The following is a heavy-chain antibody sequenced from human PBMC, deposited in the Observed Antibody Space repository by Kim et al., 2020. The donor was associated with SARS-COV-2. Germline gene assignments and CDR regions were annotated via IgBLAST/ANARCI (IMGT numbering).Heavy chain of an antibody. V-gene: IGHV3-53*01. D-gene: IGHD4-17*01. CDR1: GFTVSSNY. CDR3: ARATTVTTGYYYGMYV. Sequence: GGSLRLSCAASGFTVSSNYMSWVRQAPGKGLEWVSVTYSGGSTYYADSVKGRFTISRDNSENTLYLQLNSLRAENTAVYYCARATTVTTGYYYGMYVWGQGTTVTVSS. J-gene: IGHJ6*02. CDR2: TYSGGST.